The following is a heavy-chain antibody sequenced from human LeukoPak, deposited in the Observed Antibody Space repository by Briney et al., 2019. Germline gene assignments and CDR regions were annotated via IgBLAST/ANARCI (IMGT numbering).Heavy chain of an antibody. CDR1: GFAFSSYA. V-gene: IGHV3-23*01. CDR3: AKDSGYNGMAGTSDY. D-gene: IGHD5-12*01. Sequence: GGSLRLSCAASGFAFSSYAMSWVRQAPGKGLEWVSAISGSGGSTYYADSVKGRFTISRDNSKNTLYLQMNSLRAEDTAVYYCAKDSGYNGMAGTSDYWGQGTLVTVSS. J-gene: IGHJ4*02. CDR2: ISGSGGST.